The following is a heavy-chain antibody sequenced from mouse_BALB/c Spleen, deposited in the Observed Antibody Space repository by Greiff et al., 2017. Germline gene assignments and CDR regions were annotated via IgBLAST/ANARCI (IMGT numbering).Heavy chain of an antibody. CDR1: GFTFSSYT. CDR3: TRDHYGSSYFDY. CDR2: ISSGGSYT. V-gene: IGHV5-6-4*01. Sequence: EVNVVESGGGLVKPGGSLKLSCAASGFTFSSYTMSWVRQTPEKRLEWVATISSGGSYTYYPDSVKGRFTISRDNAKNTLYLQMSSLKSEDTAMYYCTRDHYGSSYFDYWGQGTTLTVSS. J-gene: IGHJ2*01. D-gene: IGHD1-1*01.